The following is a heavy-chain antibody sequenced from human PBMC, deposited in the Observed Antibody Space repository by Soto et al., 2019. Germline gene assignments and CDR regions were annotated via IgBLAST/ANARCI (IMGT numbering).Heavy chain of an antibody. CDR3: ARGPDIVVVVAANYYYYYGMDV. CDR1: GGTFSSYA. J-gene: IGHJ6*02. Sequence: QVQLVQSGAEVKKPGSSVKVSCKASGGTFSSYAISWVRQAPGQGLEWMGGIIPIFGTANYAQKFQGRVKITADKSTSTAYMELSSLRSEDTAVYYCARGPDIVVVVAANYYYYYGMDVWGQGTTVTVSS. D-gene: IGHD2-15*01. CDR2: IIPIFGTA. V-gene: IGHV1-69*06.